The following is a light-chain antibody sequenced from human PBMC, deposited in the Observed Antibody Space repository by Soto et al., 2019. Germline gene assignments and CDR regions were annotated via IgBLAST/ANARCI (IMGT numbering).Light chain of an antibody. J-gene: IGKJ3*01. CDR3: QQYDNLPRT. CDR1: QDISNY. CDR2: DAS. V-gene: IGKV1-33*01. Sequence: DIQMTQSPSSLSASVGDRVTITCQASQDISNYLNWYQQGPGRAPKLLIYDASNLETGAPSRFSGSGSGTYFNLTINSLQPEDVATYYCQQYDNLPRTFGPGTKVDLK.